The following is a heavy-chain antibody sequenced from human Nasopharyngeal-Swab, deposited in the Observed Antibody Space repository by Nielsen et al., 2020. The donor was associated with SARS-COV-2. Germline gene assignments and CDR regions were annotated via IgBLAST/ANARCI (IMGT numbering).Heavy chain of an antibody. D-gene: IGHD4-17*01. J-gene: IGHJ4*02. CDR1: GFTFSSYW. CDR2: INSDGSST. CDR3: ARDRNGDYGDY. V-gene: IGHV3-74*01. Sequence: GESLKISFAASGFTFSSYWMHWVRQAPGKGLVWVSRINSDGSSTSYADSVKGRFTISRDNAKNTLYLQMNSLRAEDTAVYYCARDRNGDYGDYWGQGTLVTVSS.